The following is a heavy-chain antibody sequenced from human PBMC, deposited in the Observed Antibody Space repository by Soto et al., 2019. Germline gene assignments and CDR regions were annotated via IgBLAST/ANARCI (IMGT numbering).Heavy chain of an antibody. V-gene: IGHV3-30*18. CDR1: GFTFSSYG. CDR3: AKMRSPYYYGSGTPYGMDV. J-gene: IGHJ6*02. D-gene: IGHD3-10*01. Sequence: GGSLRLSCAASGFTFSSYGMHWVRQAPGKGLEWVAVISYDGSNKYYADSVKGRFTISRDNSKNTLYLQMNSLRAEDTAVYYCAKMRSPYYYGSGTPYGMDVWGQGTTVTVSS. CDR2: ISYDGSNK.